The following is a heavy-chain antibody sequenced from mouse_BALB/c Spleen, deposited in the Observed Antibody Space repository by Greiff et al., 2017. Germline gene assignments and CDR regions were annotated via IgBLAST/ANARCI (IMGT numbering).Heavy chain of an antibody. CDR1: GYTFTSYW. CDR2: INPSTGYT. J-gene: IGHJ1*01. D-gene: IGHD1-1*01. Sequence: QVQLQQSGAELAKPGASVKMSCKASGYTFTSYWMHWVKQRPGQGLEWIGYINPSTGYTEYNQKFKDKATLTADKSSSTAYMQLSSLTSEDSAVYYCARGRGYGSSYDGWYFDVWGAGTTVTVSS. CDR3: ARGRGYGSSYDGWYFDV. V-gene: IGHV1-7*01.